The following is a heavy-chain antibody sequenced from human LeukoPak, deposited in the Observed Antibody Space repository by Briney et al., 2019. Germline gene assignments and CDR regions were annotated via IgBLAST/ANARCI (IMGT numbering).Heavy chain of an antibody. CDR3: ARDPRDYYDSSGYFPVGY. Sequence: PSETLSLTCAVYGGSFSGYYWSWIRQPPGKGLEWIGEINHSGSTNYNPSLKSRVTISVNTSKNQFSLKLSSVTAADTAVYYCARDPRDYYDSSGYFPVGYWGQGTLVTVSS. V-gene: IGHV4-34*01. J-gene: IGHJ4*02. CDR1: GGSFSGYY. D-gene: IGHD3-22*01. CDR2: INHSGST.